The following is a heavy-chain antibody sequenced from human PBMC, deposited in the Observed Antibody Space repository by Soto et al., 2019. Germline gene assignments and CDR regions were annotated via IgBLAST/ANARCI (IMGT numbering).Heavy chain of an antibody. Sequence: VQLLESGGGLVQPGGSLRLSCAASGFTFNTFAMTWVRQAPGRGLEWVSRINKSGGSRYYADSVKGRFTVSRDNSNNTLYLQMNSLRAEDTAIYFCAKGAEMPTIPFDYWGQGAQVTVSS. J-gene: IGHJ4*02. V-gene: IGHV3-23*01. CDR1: GFTFNTFA. D-gene: IGHD5-12*01. CDR3: AKGAEMPTIPFDY. CDR2: INKSGGSR.